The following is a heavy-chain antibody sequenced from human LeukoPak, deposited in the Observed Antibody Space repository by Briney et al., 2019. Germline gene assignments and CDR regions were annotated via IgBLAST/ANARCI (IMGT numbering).Heavy chain of an antibody. CDR2: ISSNGGST. D-gene: IGHD5-18*01. V-gene: IGHV3-64*01. Sequence: GGSLRLSCAASGFTFSSYAMHWVRQAPGKGLEYVSAISSNGGSTYYANSVKGRFTISRDNSKNTLYLQMGSLRAEDMAVYYCARIEGGYSYGILDYWGQGTLVTVSS. CDR1: GFTFSSYA. CDR3: ARIEGGYSYGILDY. J-gene: IGHJ4*02.